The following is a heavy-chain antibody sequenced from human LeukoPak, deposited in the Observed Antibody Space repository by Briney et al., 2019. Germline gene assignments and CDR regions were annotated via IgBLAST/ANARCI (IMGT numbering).Heavy chain of an antibody. CDR1: GASISGYY. J-gene: IGHJ2*01. Sequence: SETLSLTCTVSGASISGYYWSWIRQPPEKRLEWIGYVSYSGSTKYIPSLRSRLTLSVDTSKNQISLKLSSVTAADTAVYYCARDIDGANYWYFDVWGRGTLVTVSS. D-gene: IGHD4/OR15-4a*01. V-gene: IGHV4-59*01. CDR2: VSYSGST. CDR3: ARDIDGANYWYFDV.